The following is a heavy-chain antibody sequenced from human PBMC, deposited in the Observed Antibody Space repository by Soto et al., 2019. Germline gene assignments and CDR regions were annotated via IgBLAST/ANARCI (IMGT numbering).Heavy chain of an antibody. Sequence: SETLSLTCTVSGGSINSGGYYWSWIRQHPGKGLEWIGYIYYSGSTYYNPSLKSRVTISVDTSKNQFALKLSSVTAADTAVYYCARERVPSLGDCSGGRCILIDYWGQGTPVTVSS. J-gene: IGHJ4*02. CDR2: IYYSGST. V-gene: IGHV4-31*03. CDR3: ARERVPSLGDCSGGRCILIDY. CDR1: GGSINSGGYY. D-gene: IGHD2-15*01.